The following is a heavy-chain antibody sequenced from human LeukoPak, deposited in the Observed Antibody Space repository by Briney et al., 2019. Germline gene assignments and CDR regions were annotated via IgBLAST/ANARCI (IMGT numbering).Heavy chain of an antibody. J-gene: IGHJ1*01. CDR2: INPNSGGT. CDR3: ARVITMVRGVLGY. CDR1: GYTFTGYY. V-gene: IGHV1-2*02. Sequence: ASVKVSCKASGYTFTGYYMHWVRQAPGQGLEWMGWINPNSGGTNYAQKFQGGVTMTRDTSISTAYMELSRLRSDDTAVYYCARVITMVRGVLGYWGQGTLVTVSS. D-gene: IGHD3-10*01.